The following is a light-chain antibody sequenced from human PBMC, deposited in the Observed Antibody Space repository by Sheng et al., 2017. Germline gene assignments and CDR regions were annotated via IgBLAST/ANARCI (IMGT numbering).Light chain of an antibody. V-gene: IGKV1-5*01. CDR3: QQYNSYSPWT. Sequence: IQMTQSPSSLSAFVGDRVTITCQASQDIKTYLNWYQQKPGKAPNLLIHAASSLEAGVPSRFSGSGSGTEFTLTISSLHPDDFATYYCQQYNSYSPWTFGQGTKVEIK. CDR2: AAS. J-gene: IGKJ1*01. CDR1: QDIKTY.